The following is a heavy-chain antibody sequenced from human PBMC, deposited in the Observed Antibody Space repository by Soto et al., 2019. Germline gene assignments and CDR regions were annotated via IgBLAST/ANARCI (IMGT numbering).Heavy chain of an antibody. J-gene: IGHJ6*02. CDR3: ASAGGDYSNHYYYYYGMDV. CDR1: GYTFTYRY. Sequence: WASVKVSRDSSGYTFTYRYLHWVRQAPGQALQWMGWIRPFNGNTNYAQKFQDRVTITRDRSMSTAYMELSRLRSEDTAMYYCASAGGDYSNHYYYYYGMDVWGQGTTVTVSS. V-gene: IGHV1-45*02. CDR2: IRPFNGNT. D-gene: IGHD4-4*01.